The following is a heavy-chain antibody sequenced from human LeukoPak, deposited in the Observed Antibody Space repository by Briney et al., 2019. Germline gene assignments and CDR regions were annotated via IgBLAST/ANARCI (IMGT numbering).Heavy chain of an antibody. CDR2: IYYSGST. V-gene: IGHV4-39*07. CDR3: ARSPGWGFPKNYFDY. J-gene: IGHJ4*02. Sequence: PSETLSLTCTVSGGSISSSSYYWGWIRQPPGKGLEWIGSIYYSGSTYYNPSLKSRVTISVDTSKNQFSLKLSSVTAADTAVYYCARSPGWGFPKNYFDYWGQGTLVTVSS. D-gene: IGHD3-16*01. CDR1: GGSISSSSYY.